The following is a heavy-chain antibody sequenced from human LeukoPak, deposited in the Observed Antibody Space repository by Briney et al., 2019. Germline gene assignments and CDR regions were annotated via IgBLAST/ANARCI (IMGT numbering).Heavy chain of an antibody. V-gene: IGHV4-61*01. J-gene: IGHJ4*02. CDR2: IYYSGST. Sequence: SETLSLTCTVSGGSVSSGSYYWSWIRLPPGKGLEWIGYIYYSGSTNYNPSLKSRVTISVDTSKNQFSLKLSSVTAADTAVYYCARGVSGYSPFDYWGQGTLVTVSS. D-gene: IGHD5-18*01. CDR1: GGSVSSGSYY. CDR3: ARGVSGYSPFDY.